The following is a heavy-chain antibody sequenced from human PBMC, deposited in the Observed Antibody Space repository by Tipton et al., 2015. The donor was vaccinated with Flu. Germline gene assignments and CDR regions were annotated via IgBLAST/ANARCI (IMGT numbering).Heavy chain of an antibody. Sequence: LVKPTQTLTLTCTVSGFSLSTSGVAVGWFRQPPGKALEWLALIFWDGDQRYNPSLRDRITITHDTSKTQVVLRVTNVDPVDTASYFCAHRPDSGAFDIWGQGTNVTVSS. CDR2: IFWDGDQ. CDR1: GFSLSTSGVA. V-gene: IGHV2-5*02. CDR3: AHRPDSGAFDI. J-gene: IGHJ3*02. D-gene: IGHD1-26*01.